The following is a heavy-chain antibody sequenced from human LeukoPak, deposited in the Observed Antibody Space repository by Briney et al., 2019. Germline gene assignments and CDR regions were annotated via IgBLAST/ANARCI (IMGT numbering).Heavy chain of an antibody. CDR1: GGSISSNTYY. V-gene: IGHV4-39*01. J-gene: IGHJ5*02. CDR3: ATSDTVSTYNWFDP. CDR2: IHYSGST. Sequence: PSGTLSLTCTVSGGSISSNTYYWGWIRRPPGKGLEWIGNIHYSGSTYYNPSLKSRVTISVDTSKNQFSLNLSSLTAADTAVYYCATSDTVSTYNWFDPWGQGTLVTVSS. D-gene: IGHD5/OR15-5a*01.